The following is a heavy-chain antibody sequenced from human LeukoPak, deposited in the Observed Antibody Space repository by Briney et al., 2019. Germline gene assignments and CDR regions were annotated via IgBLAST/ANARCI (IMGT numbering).Heavy chain of an antibody. V-gene: IGHV1-8*01. CDR1: GYNFKSYD. D-gene: IGHD3-9*01. CDR2: MNPHGDYT. CDR3: ARGLRDGLTGNDVLDV. Sequence: ASVKVSCKASGYNFKSYDINWVRQAAGQGLEWMGWMNPHGDYTGYAQKFQDRVTMTSDSSTTTAYMELSSLTSEDTALYYCARGLRDGLTGNDVLDVWGLGTMVLVTS. J-gene: IGHJ3*01.